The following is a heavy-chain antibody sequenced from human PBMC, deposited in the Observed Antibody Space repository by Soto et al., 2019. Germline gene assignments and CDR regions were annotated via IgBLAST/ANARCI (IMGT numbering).Heavy chain of an antibody. CDR3: ARETAEGGAFDI. CDR2: IGTAGDP. V-gene: IGHV3-13*05. Sequence: GSLRPSCAASGFTFSSYDMHWVRQATGKGLEWVSAIGTAGDPYYPGSVKGRFTISRENAKKSLYLQMNSLRAGDTAVYYCARETAEGGAFDIWGQGTMVTVSS. J-gene: IGHJ3*02. CDR1: GFTFSSYD. D-gene: IGHD3-16*01.